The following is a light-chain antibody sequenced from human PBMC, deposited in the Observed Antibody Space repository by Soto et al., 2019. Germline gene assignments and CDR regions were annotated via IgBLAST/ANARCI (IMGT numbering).Light chain of an antibody. CDR1: QSLVHSDGNTY. V-gene: IGKV2-30*02. J-gene: IGKJ1*01. CDR3: MQGISFT. Sequence: VLTQSPLSLPVTLGQPASISCRSSQSLVHSDGNTYLNWFQQRPGQAPRRLIYKASNRDSGVPDRFSGSGSGTYFTLTISKVEADDVGTYYCMQGISFTFGQGTKVDIK. CDR2: KAS.